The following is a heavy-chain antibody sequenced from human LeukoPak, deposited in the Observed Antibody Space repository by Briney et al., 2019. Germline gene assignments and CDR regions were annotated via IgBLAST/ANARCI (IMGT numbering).Heavy chain of an antibody. J-gene: IGHJ4*02. D-gene: IGHD3-22*01. V-gene: IGHV1-46*01. Sequence: ASVKVSCKASGYTFTSYYMHWVRRVPGQGLEWMGIINPSGGSTNYAQKFQGRVTVTRDMSTSTVYMELSSLRSEDTAVYYCARDDISGYLPYWGQGTLVTVSS. CDR2: INPSGGST. CDR1: GYTFTSYY. CDR3: ARDDISGYLPY.